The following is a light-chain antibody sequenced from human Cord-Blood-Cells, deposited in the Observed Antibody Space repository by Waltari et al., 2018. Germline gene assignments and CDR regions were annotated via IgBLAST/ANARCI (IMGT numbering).Light chain of an antibody. V-gene: IGLV2-14*01. CDR2: DVS. Sequence: QSALTQPASVSGSPGQSIPISCTGTSSDVGGYNYVSLYQQPPGNAPKLMIYDVSNRPSGVSNRFSGSKSGNTASLTISGLQAEDEADYYCSSYTSSSTLVVFGGGTKLTVL. J-gene: IGLJ2*01. CDR1: SSDVGGYNY. CDR3: SSYTSSSTLVV.